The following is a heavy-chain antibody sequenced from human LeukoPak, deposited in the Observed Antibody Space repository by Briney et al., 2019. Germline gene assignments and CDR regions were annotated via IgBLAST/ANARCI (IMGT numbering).Heavy chain of an antibody. CDR2: IYSGGST. Sequence: SGGSLRLYCAASGFTVSSNYMSWVRQAPGKGLEWVSVIYSGGSTYYADSVKGRFTISRDNSKNTLYLQMNSLRAEDTAVYYCARFQLGYFDYWGQGTLVTVSS. CDR1: GFTVSSNY. D-gene: IGHD1-1*01. V-gene: IGHV3-53*01. J-gene: IGHJ4*02. CDR3: ARFQLGYFDY.